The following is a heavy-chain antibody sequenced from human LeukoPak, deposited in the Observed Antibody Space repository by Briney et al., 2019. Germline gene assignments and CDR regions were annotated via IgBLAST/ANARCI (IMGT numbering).Heavy chain of an antibody. CDR1: GFTFDDYA. J-gene: IGHJ3*02. CDR2: ISGSGGST. D-gene: IGHD6-19*01. V-gene: IGHV3-23*01. CDR3: AKGKGRIAVAGTGNAFDI. Sequence: GGSLRLSCAASGFTFDDYAMHWVRQAPGKGLEWVSGISGSGGSTYFADSVKGRFTISRDNSKNTLYLQMNSLRAEDTAVYYCAKGKGRIAVAGTGNAFDIWGQGTMVTVSS.